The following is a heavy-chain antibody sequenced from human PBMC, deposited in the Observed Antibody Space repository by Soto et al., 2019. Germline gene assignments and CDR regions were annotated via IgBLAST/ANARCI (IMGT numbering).Heavy chain of an antibody. CDR1: GFTFSDYY. J-gene: IGHJ6*02. CDR2: ISSRGSSI. Sequence: GGSLRLSCAVSGFTFSDYYMSWIRQAPGKGLEWVSYISSRGSSIYYADSVKGRFTISRDNAKNSLYLQMNGLRAEDTAVYFCARGYYDFWSGYYISPYGMDVWGQGTTVTV. D-gene: IGHD3-3*01. CDR3: ARGYYDFWSGYYISPYGMDV. V-gene: IGHV3-11*01.